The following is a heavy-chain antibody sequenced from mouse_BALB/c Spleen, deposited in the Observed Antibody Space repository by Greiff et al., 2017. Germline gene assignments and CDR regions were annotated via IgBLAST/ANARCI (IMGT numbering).Heavy chain of an antibody. D-gene: IGHD3-2*02. Sequence: EVQLVESGPGLVKPSQSLSLTCTVTGYSITSDYAWNWIRQFPGNKLEWMGYISYSGSTSYNPSLKSRISITRDTSKNQFFLQLNSVTTEDTATYYCARSGFHYYAMDYWGQGTSVTVSS. CDR3: ARSGFHYYAMDY. J-gene: IGHJ4*01. CDR2: ISYSGST. CDR1: GYSITSDYA. V-gene: IGHV3-2*02.